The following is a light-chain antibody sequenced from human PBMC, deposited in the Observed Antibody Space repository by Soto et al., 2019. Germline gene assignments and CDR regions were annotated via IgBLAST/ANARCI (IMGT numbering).Light chain of an antibody. V-gene: IGKV3-11*01. Sequence: EIMLTQSPSTLSLSPSERATLSCRASQSVSSYLAWYQQKPGQGPRLLIYDASNRATGIPARFSGSGSGTDFTLTISSLEPEDFAVYYCQQRSNWPLTFGGGTKWIS. CDR3: QQRSNWPLT. J-gene: IGKJ4*01. CDR2: DAS. CDR1: QSVSSY.